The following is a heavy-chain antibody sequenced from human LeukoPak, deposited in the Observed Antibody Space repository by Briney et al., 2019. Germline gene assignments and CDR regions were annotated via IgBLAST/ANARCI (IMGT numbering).Heavy chain of an antibody. V-gene: IGHV3-30*18. Sequence: GGSLRLSCAASGFTFSSYGMHWVRQAPGKGLEWVAVISYDGSNKYYADSVKGRFTISRDNSKNTLYLQMNSLRAEDTAVYYCAKEIGGRGGYCGYWGQGTLVTVSS. D-gene: IGHD2-21*01. J-gene: IGHJ4*02. CDR2: ISYDGSNK. CDR1: GFTFSSYG. CDR3: AKEIGGRGGYCGY.